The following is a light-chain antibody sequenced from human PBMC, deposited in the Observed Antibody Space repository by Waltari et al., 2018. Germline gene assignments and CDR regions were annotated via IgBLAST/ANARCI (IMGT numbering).Light chain of an antibody. J-gene: IGKJ4*01. V-gene: IGKV1-5*03. CDR2: KAS. Sequence: IQMTRFPPTRPPLVGDRVTITCRASQIISTWLAWYQQKPGKAPKLLIYKASGLESGVPSRFSGSGSGTEFTLTISSLQPDDFATYYCQQYNDYPLTFGGGTKVEIK. CDR3: QQYNDYPLT. CDR1: QIISTW.